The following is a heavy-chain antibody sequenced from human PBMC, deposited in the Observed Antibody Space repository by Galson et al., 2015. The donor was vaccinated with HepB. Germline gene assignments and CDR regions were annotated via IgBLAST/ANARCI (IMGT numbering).Heavy chain of an antibody. CDR3: AHKPPYQLPITNWFDP. V-gene: IGHV2-5*02. CDR1: GFSLSTSGVG. CDR2: IYWDDDK. D-gene: IGHD2-2*01. Sequence: PALVKPTQTLTLTCTFSGFSLSTSGVGVGWIRQPPGKALEWLALIYWDDDKRYSPSLKSRLTITKDTSKNQVVLTMTNMDPVDTASYYCAHKPPYQLPITNWFDPWGQGTLVTVSS. J-gene: IGHJ5*02.